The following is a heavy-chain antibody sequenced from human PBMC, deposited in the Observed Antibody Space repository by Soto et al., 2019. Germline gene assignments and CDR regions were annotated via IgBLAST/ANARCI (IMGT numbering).Heavy chain of an antibody. Sequence: QVQLVQSGAEVKKPGASVKVSCKASGYTFSSHDINWVRQAPGQGLEWMGWMNPRSGNTGYAQRFQGRLTMTRNTSMSTAYMEPRSLRSDDTALYYCTRAAGGTHYWLDPGGQGTLVTVSS. V-gene: IGHV1-8*01. CDR1: GYTFSSHD. D-gene: IGHD3-16*01. J-gene: IGHJ5*02. CDR3: TRAAGGTHYWLDP. CDR2: MNPRSGNT.